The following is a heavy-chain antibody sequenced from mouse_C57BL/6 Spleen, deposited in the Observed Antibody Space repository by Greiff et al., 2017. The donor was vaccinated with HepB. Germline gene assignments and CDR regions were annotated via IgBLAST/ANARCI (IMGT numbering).Heavy chain of an antibody. CDR2: INPNNGGT. CDR1: GYTFTDYY. CDR3: ASPYGSSYFAY. D-gene: IGHD1-1*01. Sequence: VQLQQSGPELVKPGASVKISCKASGYTFTDYYMHWVKQSHGKSLEWIGDINPNNGGTSYNQKFKGKATLTVDKSSSTAYMELRSLTSEDSAVYYCASPYGSSYFAYWGQGTLVTVSA. V-gene: IGHV1-26*01. J-gene: IGHJ3*01.